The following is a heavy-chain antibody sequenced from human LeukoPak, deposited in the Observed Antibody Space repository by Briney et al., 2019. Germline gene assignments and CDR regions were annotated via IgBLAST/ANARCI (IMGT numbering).Heavy chain of an antibody. J-gene: IGHJ4*02. CDR2: VSYDGRTT. CDR3: ATDQYHLPDY. V-gene: IGHV3-30*03. Sequence: PGGSLRLSCAASGFTFSNYGMQWVRQAPGKGLEWLAVVSYDGRTTFYADSVKGRFTISRDNSKNTLDLEMDSLRAEDTAVYYCATDQYHLPDYWGQGTLVTVSS. D-gene: IGHD2-2*01. CDR1: GFTFSNYG.